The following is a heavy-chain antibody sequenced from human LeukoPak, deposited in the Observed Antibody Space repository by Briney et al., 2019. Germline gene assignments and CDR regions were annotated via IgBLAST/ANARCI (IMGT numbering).Heavy chain of an antibody. CDR1: GFTFRDYS. V-gene: IGHV3-48*01. D-gene: IGHD5-24*01. J-gene: IGHJ4*02. Sequence: GGSLRLSCAGSGFTFRDYSMNWVRQAPGKGLEWISYIGIDSGNTNYADSVKGRFTISGDKAKNSLYLQMNSLRVEASAVYYCARDYKYAFDNWGQGTLVTVSS. CDR2: IGIDSGNT. CDR3: ARDYKYAFDN.